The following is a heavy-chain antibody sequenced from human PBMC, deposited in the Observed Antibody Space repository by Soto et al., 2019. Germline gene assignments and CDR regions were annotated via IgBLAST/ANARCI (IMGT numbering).Heavy chain of an antibody. V-gene: IGHV1-46*01. CDR2: INPGGGST. Sequence: ASVKVSCKASGYTFISQHLHWVRQAPGQGLEWMGIINPGGGSTTYAQRFQGRVTMTRDTSTTTVYMELSSLRPEDTAVYLCARGYTPMVRIDYWGQGTLVTV. J-gene: IGHJ4*02. D-gene: IGHD5-18*01. CDR1: GYTFISQH. CDR3: ARGYTPMVRIDY.